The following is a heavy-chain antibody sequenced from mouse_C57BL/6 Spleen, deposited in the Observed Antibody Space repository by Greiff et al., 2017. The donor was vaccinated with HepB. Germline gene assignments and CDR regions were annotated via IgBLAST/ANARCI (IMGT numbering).Heavy chain of an antibody. CDR3: ARGGSSRTFDY. CDR2: INPGSGGT. V-gene: IGHV1-54*01. D-gene: IGHD3-2*02. CDR1: GYAFTNYL. J-gene: IGHJ2*01. Sequence: QVHVKQSGAELVRPGTSVKLSCKASGYAFTNYLIEWVKQRPGQGLEWIGVINPGSGGTNYNEKFKGKATLTADKSSSTAYMQLSSLTSEDSAVYFCARGGSSRTFDYWGQGTTLTVSS.